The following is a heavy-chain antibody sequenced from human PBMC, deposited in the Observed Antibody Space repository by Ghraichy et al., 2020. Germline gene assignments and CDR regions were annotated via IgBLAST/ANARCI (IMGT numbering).Heavy chain of an antibody. Sequence: SETLSLTCAVYGGSFSGYYWSWIRQPPGKGLEWIGEINHSGSTNYNPSLKSRVTISVDTSKNQFSLKLSSVTAADTAVYYCARTRGRGYSSGWYSAGNWFDPWGQGTLVTVSS. CDR3: ARTRGRGYSSGWYSAGNWFDP. CDR2: INHSGST. J-gene: IGHJ5*02. D-gene: IGHD6-19*01. V-gene: IGHV4-34*01. CDR1: GGSFSGYY.